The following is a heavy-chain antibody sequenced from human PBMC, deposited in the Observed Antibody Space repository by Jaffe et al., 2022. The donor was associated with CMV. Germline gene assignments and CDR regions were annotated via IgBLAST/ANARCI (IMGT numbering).Heavy chain of an antibody. CDR2: ISYDGSNK. CDR3: ATSGSPNFDY. D-gene: IGHD1-26*01. J-gene: IGHJ4*02. CDR1: GFTFSSYG. Sequence: QVQLVESGGGVVQPGRSLRLSCAASGFTFSSYGMHWVRQAPGKGLEWVAVISYDGSNKYYADSVKGRFTISRDNSKNTLYLQMNSLRAEDTAVYYCATSGSPNFDYWGQGTLVTVSS. V-gene: IGHV3-30*03.